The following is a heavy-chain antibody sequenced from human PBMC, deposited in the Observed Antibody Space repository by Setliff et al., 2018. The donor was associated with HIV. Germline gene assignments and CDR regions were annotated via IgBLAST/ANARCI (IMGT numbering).Heavy chain of an antibody. J-gene: IGHJ4*02. CDR2: IFYSETVYYGGRT. CDR3: ARGVPLLPPHY. CDR1: GGSISSNNYY. Sequence: TSETLPLTCTVSGGSISSNNYYWGWIHQPPGKGLEWIGSIFYSETVYYGGRTYYSPSLKSRVTISVDTSKSQFSLKLSSVTAADTAVYYCARGVPLLPPHYWGQGTLVTVSS. V-gene: IGHV4-39*07. D-gene: IGHD2-21*02.